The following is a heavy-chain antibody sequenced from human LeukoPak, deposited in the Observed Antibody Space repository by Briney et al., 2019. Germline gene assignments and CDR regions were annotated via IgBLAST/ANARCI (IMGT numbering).Heavy chain of an antibody. CDR2: LSYDGSNN. Sequence: GGSLRLSCAASGFTFNTYTIHWFRQAPGKGLEWVAVLSYDGSNNYYADSVKGRFTISRDNSRTTVYLQMNSLRPEDTAVYYCARGSRWLQLGPFDYWGQGTLVTVSS. D-gene: IGHD5-24*01. J-gene: IGHJ4*02. V-gene: IGHV3-30*01. CDR1: GFTFNTYT. CDR3: ARGSRWLQLGPFDY.